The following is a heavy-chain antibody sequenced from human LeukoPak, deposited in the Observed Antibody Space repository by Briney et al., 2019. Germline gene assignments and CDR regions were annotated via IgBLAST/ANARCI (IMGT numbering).Heavy chain of an antibody. CDR2: IYYSGST. J-gene: IGHJ6*02. V-gene: IGHV4-31*03. CDR3: AREDRTSRPYYYYYGMDV. D-gene: IGHD2-2*01. Sequence: SQTLSLTCTVSGGSISSGGYYWSWIRQHPGKGLEWIGYIYYSGSTNYNPSLKSRVTISVDTSKNQFSLKLSSVTAADTAVYYCAREDRTSRPYYYYYGMDVWGQGTTVTVSS. CDR1: GGSISSGGYY.